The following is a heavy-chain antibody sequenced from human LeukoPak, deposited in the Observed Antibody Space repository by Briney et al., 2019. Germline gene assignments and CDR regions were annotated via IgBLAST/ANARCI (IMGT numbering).Heavy chain of an antibody. CDR2: ISYDGSNK. Sequence: GGSLRLSCAASGFIFSRYGMHWVRQAPGKGLEWVAVISYDGSNKDYADSVKGRFTISRDNSKNTLYLQMNSLRAEDTAVYYCAKAEYFDILTGYRYYFDYWGQGTLVTVSS. D-gene: IGHD3-9*01. J-gene: IGHJ4*02. V-gene: IGHV3-30*18. CDR1: GFIFSRYG. CDR3: AKAEYFDILTGYRYYFDY.